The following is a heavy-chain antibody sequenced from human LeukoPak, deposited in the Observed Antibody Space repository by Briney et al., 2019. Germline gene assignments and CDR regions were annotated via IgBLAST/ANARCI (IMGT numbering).Heavy chain of an antibody. Sequence: ASVKVSCKTSGYTFTAYYMHWVRRAPGQGLEWMGWINPNSGDTNYAQKFQGRVTMTRDTSISTAYMELSRLRSDDTAVYYCARGPGDYYYGMDVWGQGTTVTVSS. J-gene: IGHJ6*02. CDR1: GYTFTAYY. CDR3: ARGPGDYYYGMDV. CDR2: INPNSGDT. V-gene: IGHV1-2*02. D-gene: IGHD7-27*01.